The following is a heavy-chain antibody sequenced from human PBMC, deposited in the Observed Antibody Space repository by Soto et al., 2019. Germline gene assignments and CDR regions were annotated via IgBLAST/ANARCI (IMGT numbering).Heavy chain of an antibody. J-gene: IGHJ6*02. V-gene: IGHV1-18*01. CDR3: ARRATGGMDA. Sequence: QVQLVQSGAEVKKPGASVKVSCKASGYTFSTYGISWVRQAPGQGLEWMGWINAYNGDTKYTERLQGRVTMTTDTSTSTAYMELRSLGSDDTAVYYCARRATGGMDAWGQGTTVTVFS. CDR1: GYTFSTYG. D-gene: IGHD5-12*01. CDR2: INAYNGDT.